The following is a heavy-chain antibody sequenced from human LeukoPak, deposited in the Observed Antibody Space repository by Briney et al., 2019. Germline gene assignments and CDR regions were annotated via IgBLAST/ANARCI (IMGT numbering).Heavy chain of an antibody. J-gene: IGHJ3*02. V-gene: IGHV4-61*01. CDR2: IYYSGST. Sequence: SETLSLTCTVSGGSISSSSYYWGWIRQPPGKGLEWIGYIYYSGSTNYNPSLKSRVTISVDTSKNQFSLKLSSVTAADTAVYYCARDRGYSYGYDAFDIWGQGTMVTVSS. CDR3: ARDRGYSYGYDAFDI. D-gene: IGHD5-18*01. CDR1: GGSISSSSYY.